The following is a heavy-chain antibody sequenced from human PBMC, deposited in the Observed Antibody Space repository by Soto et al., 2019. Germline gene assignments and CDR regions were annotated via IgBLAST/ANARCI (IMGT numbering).Heavy chain of an antibody. Sequence: SVKVSCKASGFTFINSAIQWVRQARGQRLEWIGWIVVDSGHTDYAQKVQERLTITIDMSTSTAYMELRSLTFDDTAIYYCAKNGQLPYYYYGMDVWGQGTTVTVSS. V-gene: IGHV1-58*02. J-gene: IGHJ6*02. D-gene: IGHD1-1*01. CDR3: AKNGQLPYYYYGMDV. CDR1: GFTFINSA. CDR2: IVVDSGHT.